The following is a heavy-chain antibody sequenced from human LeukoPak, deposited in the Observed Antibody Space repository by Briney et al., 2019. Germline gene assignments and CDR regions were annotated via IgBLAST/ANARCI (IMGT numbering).Heavy chain of an antibody. CDR1: GFTFRSYG. D-gene: IGHD3-3*01. Sequence: GGSLRLSCTASGFTFRSYGMNWVRQAPGKGLEWVSSISTSSSYIYYADSVKGRFTISRDNAKNSLYLQMNSLRAEDTAVYYCAKGGSRLFSHIWGQGTMVTVSS. CDR3: AKGGSRLFSHI. V-gene: IGHV3-21*01. CDR2: ISTSSSYI. J-gene: IGHJ3*02.